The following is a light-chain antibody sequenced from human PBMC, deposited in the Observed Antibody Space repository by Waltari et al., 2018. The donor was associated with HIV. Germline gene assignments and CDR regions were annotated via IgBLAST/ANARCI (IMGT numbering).Light chain of an antibody. V-gene: IGLV1-40*01. CDR2: DIN. CDR3: QSYDSSLSVI. CDR1: SSNTGSGYG. J-gene: IGLJ2*01. Sequence: QSVLAQPPSVSGAPGQRVPISRTGSSSNTGSGYGVPWYHQPPGAAPKLLMYDINNRPSGVPDRFSGSKSGTSASLAITGLQAEDEGDYYCQSYDSSLSVIFGGGTKLTVL.